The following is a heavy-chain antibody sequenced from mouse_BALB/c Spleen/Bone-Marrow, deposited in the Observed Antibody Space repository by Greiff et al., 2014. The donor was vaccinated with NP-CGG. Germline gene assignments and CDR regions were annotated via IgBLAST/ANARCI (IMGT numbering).Heavy chain of an antibody. D-gene: IGHD1-1*01. J-gene: IGHJ3*01. V-gene: IGHV14-3*02. CDR1: GFNIKDTY. CDR3: ARGDYYGGSFFAY. CDR2: IDPANGNT. Sequence: EVHLVESGADLVKPGASVKLSCTASGFNIKDTYMHWVKQRPEQGLEWIGRIDPANGNTKYDPKFQGKATITADTSSNTAYLQLSSLTSEDTAVYYCARGDYYGGSFFAYWDQGTLVTVSA.